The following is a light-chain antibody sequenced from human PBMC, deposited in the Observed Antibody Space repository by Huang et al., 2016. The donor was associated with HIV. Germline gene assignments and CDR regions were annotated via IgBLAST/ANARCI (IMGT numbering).Light chain of an antibody. V-gene: IGKV3-11*01. Sequence: EIVLTQSPATLPLSPGERATLSCRASQSVNSSLAWYQQKPGRAPRLLIYSASNMATGIPARFSGSGSGTDFTLTISSLEPEDFAIYYCQQSSSWPPLTFGGGTKVEIK. CDR2: SAS. CDR1: QSVNSS. CDR3: QQSSSWPPLT. J-gene: IGKJ4*01.